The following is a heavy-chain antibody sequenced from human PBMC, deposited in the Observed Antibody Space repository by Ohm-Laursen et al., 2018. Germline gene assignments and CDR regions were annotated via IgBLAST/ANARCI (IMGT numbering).Heavy chain of an antibody. Sequence: SLRLSCAASEFTLNSYAMSWVRQAPGKGLEWVSSSSGTGATTYYADSVKGRFTISRDNSKNILYLQLNSLRAEDTAVYYCARGSSGYYYPDYWGQGTLVTVSS. V-gene: IGHV3-23*01. D-gene: IGHD3-22*01. J-gene: IGHJ4*02. CDR3: ARGSSGYYYPDY. CDR1: EFTLNSYA. CDR2: SSGTGATT.